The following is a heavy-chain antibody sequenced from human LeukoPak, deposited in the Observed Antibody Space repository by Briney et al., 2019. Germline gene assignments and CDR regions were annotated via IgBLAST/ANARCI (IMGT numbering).Heavy chain of an antibody. J-gene: IGHJ4*02. CDR3: ARLDSRAFYPDY. CDR2: IYHSGNT. CDR1: GVSISSGGYS. V-gene: IGHV4-30-2*01. Sequence: PSETLSLTCAVSGVSISSGGYSWSWIRQPPGKGLEWIGYIYHSGNTYYNPSLESRVTISVDRSKNHLFLKVKSVTAADTAVYFCARLDSRAFYPDYWGQGTLVTVSS. D-gene: IGHD3-22*01.